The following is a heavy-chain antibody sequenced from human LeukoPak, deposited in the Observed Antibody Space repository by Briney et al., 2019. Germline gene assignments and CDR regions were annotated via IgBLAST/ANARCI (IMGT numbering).Heavy chain of an antibody. CDR1: GGSISSY. CDR3: ARDHRGYSGYDFGSNWFDP. Sequence: SETLSLTCTVSGGSISSYWSWIRQPAGKGLEWIGRIYTSGSTNYNPSLKSRVTMSVDTSKNQFSLKLSSVTAADTAVYYCARDHRGYSGYDFGSNWFDPWGQGTLVTVSS. J-gene: IGHJ5*02. CDR2: IYTSGST. V-gene: IGHV4-4*07. D-gene: IGHD5-12*01.